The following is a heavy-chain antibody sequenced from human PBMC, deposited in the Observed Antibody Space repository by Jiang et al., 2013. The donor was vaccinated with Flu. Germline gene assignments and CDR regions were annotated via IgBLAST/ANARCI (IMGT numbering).Heavy chain of an antibody. Sequence: SGPGLVKPSETLSLTCTVSGGSISSSSYYWGWIRQPPGKGLEWIGSIYYSGSTYYNPSLKSRVTISVDTSKNQFSLRLRSVTAADTALYYCARRMAWNGGWYFDLWGRGTLVSVSS. CDR3: ARRMAWNGGWYFDL. D-gene: IGHD1-1*01. CDR2: IYYSGST. CDR1: GGSISSSSYY. J-gene: IGHJ2*01. V-gene: IGHV4-39*01.